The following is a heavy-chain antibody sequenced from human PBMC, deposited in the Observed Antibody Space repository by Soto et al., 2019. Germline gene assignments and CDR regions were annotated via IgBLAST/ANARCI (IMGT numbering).Heavy chain of an antibody. CDR2: ISSSSSTI. CDR3: ARDVSSCWYWVGDYYYGMDV. D-gene: IGHD6-13*01. V-gene: IGHV3-48*02. CDR1: GFTFSSYS. J-gene: IGHJ6*01. Sequence: GGSLRLSCAASGFTFSSYSMNWVRQAPGKGLEWVSYISSSSSTIYYADSVKGRFTISRDNAKNSLYLQMNSLRDEDTAVYYCARDVSSCWYWVGDYYYGMDVWGQRTSDLVSS.